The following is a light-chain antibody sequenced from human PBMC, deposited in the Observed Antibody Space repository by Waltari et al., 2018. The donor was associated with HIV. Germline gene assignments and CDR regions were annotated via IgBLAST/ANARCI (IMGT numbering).Light chain of an antibody. Sequence: EVVLTQSPDFQSVTPKEKVTITCRASQSIGSSLHWYQQKPDQSPKLLIKYASQPFSGVPSRVSGSGSGTDFTLTIDSLEAEDAATYYCHQSSRLSGTFGQGTKVEIK. CDR1: QSIGSS. CDR2: YAS. V-gene: IGKV6-21*01. CDR3: HQSSRLSGT. J-gene: IGKJ1*01.